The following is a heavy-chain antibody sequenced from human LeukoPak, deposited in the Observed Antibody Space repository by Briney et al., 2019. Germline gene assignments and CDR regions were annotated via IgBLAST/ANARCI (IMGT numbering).Heavy chain of an antibody. CDR2: IYYSGST. J-gene: IGHJ6*02. Sequence: SETLSLTCTVSGGSISSGDYCWSWIRQPPGKGLEWIGYIYYSGSTYYNPSLKSRVTISGDTSKNQFSLKLSSVTAADTAVYYCARDLGSGRPNYYYYGMDVWGQGTTVTVSS. CDR3: ARDLGSGRPNYYYYGMDV. V-gene: IGHV4-30-4*01. D-gene: IGHD3-16*01. CDR1: GGSISSGDYC.